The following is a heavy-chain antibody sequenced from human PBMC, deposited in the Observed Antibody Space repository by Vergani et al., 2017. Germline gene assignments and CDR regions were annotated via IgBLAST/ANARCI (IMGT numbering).Heavy chain of an antibody. J-gene: IGHJ3*02. V-gene: IGHV3-72*01. Sequence: EVQVVESGGGLVQPGGSLRLSCAASGFIFSDHYMDWVRLAPGKGLEWVGRIRNKANDYTTQYAASVKGRFTISRDDSKSYLYLQMNSLQTEDTALYYCVRVKGSNWNDHLYDIWGQGTLVTVSS. D-gene: IGHD1-1*01. CDR1: GFIFSDHY. CDR2: IRNKANDYTT. CDR3: VRVKGSNWNDHLYDI.